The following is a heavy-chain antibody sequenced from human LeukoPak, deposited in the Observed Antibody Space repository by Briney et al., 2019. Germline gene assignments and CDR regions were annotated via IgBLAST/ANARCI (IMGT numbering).Heavy chain of an antibody. V-gene: IGHV3-74*01. CDR1: GFTFSNYW. CDR3: ARDLMVGSPFDS. D-gene: IGHD2-8*01. CDR2: INTDGST. J-gene: IGHJ4*02. Sequence: GGCLRLSCAASGFTFSNYWMHWVRQTPGKGLVWVSRINTDGSTSYADSVKGRFTISRDSAKNTLYLQMNSLRAEDTAVYYCARDLMVGSPFDSWGQGTLVTVSS.